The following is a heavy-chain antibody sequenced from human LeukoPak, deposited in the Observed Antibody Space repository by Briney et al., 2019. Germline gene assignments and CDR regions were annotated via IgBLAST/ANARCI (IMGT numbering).Heavy chain of an antibody. D-gene: IGHD1-1*01. Sequence: PGRSLRLSCAASGFTFSSYGMHWVRQAPGKGLEWVAVISYDGSNKYYADSVKGRFTISRDNSKNTLYLQMNSLRAEDTAVYYCAKDRSGRGTTLAYWGQGTLVTVSS. J-gene: IGHJ4*02. CDR3: AKDRSGRGTTLAY. V-gene: IGHV3-30*18. CDR2: ISYDGSNK. CDR1: GFTFSSYG.